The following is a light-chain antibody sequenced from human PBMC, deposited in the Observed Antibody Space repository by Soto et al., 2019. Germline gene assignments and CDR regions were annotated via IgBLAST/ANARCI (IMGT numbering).Light chain of an antibody. CDR2: EVS. Sequence: QSALTQPASVSGSPGQSIAISCTGTSSDVGAYDFVSWYQQHPDKAPKLLIYEVSNRPSGVSDRFSGSKSVNTATLTISGLQAEDEADYYCSSPKTSNTRVFGTGTKLTVL. V-gene: IGLV2-14*03. CDR1: SSDVGAYDF. CDR3: SSPKTSNTRV. J-gene: IGLJ1*01.